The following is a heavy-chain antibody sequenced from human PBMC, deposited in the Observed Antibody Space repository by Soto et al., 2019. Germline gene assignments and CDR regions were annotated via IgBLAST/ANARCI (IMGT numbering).Heavy chain of an antibody. V-gene: IGHV1-18*04. Sequence: ASVKVSCKTSGYMFPSYCISWVQQAPGQGLEWMGWISTYNGKTKYAQGLQGRVTMTTDTATTTAYMELRSLRSDDTAVYYCARSTTVGTPPSDHWGQGTQVTVSS. CDR3: ARSTTVGTPPSDH. CDR2: ISTYNGKT. D-gene: IGHD1-1*01. J-gene: IGHJ4*02. CDR1: GYMFPSYC.